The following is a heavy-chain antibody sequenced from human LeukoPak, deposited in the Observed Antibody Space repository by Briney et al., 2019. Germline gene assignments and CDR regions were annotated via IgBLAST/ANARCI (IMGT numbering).Heavy chain of an antibody. Sequence: SETLSLTCAAYGGSLSGYYWSWIRQPPGKGLEWIGEINHSGRTKYNPSLKSRVTISVDTSKNQFSLKLNSVTAADTAVYYCARSRIGWFDPWGQGTLVTVSS. CDR2: INHSGRT. V-gene: IGHV4-34*01. CDR3: ARSRIGWFDP. J-gene: IGHJ5*02. D-gene: IGHD1-26*01. CDR1: GGSLSGYY.